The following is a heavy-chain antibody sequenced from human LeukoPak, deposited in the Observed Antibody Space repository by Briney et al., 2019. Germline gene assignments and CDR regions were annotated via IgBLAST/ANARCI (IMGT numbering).Heavy chain of an antibody. Sequence: GGSLRLSCAASGFTFSSYSMNWVRQAPGKGLEWVSSISSSSSYIYYADSVKGRFTISRDNAKNSLYLHMNSLRAEDTAVYYCARVGAADAFDIWGQGTMLTVSS. CDR1: GFTFSSYS. V-gene: IGHV3-21*01. CDR3: ARVGAADAFDI. CDR2: ISSSSSYI. J-gene: IGHJ3*02. D-gene: IGHD1-26*01.